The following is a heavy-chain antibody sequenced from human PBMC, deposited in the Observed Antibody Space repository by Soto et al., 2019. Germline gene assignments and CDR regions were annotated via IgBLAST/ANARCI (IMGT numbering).Heavy chain of an antibody. CDR2: IYYSGST. CDR1: GGSISSYY. D-gene: IGHD3-22*01. Sequence: PSETLSLTCTVSGGSISSYYWSWIRQPPGKGLEWIGYIYYSGSTNYNPSLKSRVTISVDTSKNQFSLKLSSVTAADTAVYYRARGGKYYDSSGHHDYWGQGTLVTVSS. V-gene: IGHV4-59*01. J-gene: IGHJ4*02. CDR3: ARGGKYYDSSGHHDY.